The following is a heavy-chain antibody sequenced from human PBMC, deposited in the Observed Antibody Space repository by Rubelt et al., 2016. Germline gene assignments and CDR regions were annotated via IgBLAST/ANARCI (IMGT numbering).Heavy chain of an antibody. Sequence: QLQLQESGPGLVKPSETLSLTCTVSGGSISSRSYYWGWIRQPPGKGLEWIGSIYHSGSTYYNPSLKSRVTISVDTSKNQFSLKLSSVTAADTAVYYCARITYYYGSGDYWGQGTLVTVSS. CDR2: IYHSGST. V-gene: IGHV4-39*07. CDR3: ARITYYYGSGDY. D-gene: IGHD3-10*01. CDR1: GGSISSRSYY. J-gene: IGHJ4*02.